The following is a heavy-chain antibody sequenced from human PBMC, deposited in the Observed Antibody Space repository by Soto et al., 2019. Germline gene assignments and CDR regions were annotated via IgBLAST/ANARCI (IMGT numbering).Heavy chain of an antibody. CDR1: GFTFSSYG. J-gene: IGHJ6*02. V-gene: IGHV3-30*18. CDR2: ISYDGSNK. D-gene: IGHD4-17*01. Sequence: GGSLRLSCAASGFTFSSYGMHWVRQAPGKGLEWVAVISYDGSNKYYADSVKGRFTISRDNSKNTLYLQMNSLRAEDTAVYYCAKGLTTAYYYYGMDVWGQGTTVTVS. CDR3: AKGLTTAYYYYGMDV.